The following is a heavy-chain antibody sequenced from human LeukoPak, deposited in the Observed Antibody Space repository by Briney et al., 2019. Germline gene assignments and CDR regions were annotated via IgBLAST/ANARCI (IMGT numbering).Heavy chain of an antibody. J-gene: IGHJ4*02. CDR3: ARGAGIAVAGNGVLAY. CDR2: INPSGGST. CDR1: GYTFTGYY. V-gene: IGHV1-46*01. D-gene: IGHD6-19*01. Sequence: ASVKVSCKASGYTFTGYYMHWVRQAPGQGLEWMGIINPSGGSTSYAQKFQGRVTMTRDTSTSTVYMELSSLRSEDTAVYYCARGAGIAVAGNGVLAYWGQGTLVTVSS.